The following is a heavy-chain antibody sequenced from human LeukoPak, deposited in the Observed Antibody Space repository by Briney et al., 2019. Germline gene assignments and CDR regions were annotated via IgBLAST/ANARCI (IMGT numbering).Heavy chain of an antibody. J-gene: IGHJ4*02. CDR1: GGSISSSSYY. V-gene: IGHV4-39*01. CDR3: ARQVVAVAGTGYLDY. D-gene: IGHD6-19*01. Sequence: PSETLSLTCTVSGGSISSSSYYWGWIRQPPGKGLEWIGSIYYSGSTYYNASLKSRGTISVDTSKNQFSLKLNSVTAADTAVYFCARQVVAVAGTGYLDYWGQGTLVTVSS. CDR2: IYYSGST.